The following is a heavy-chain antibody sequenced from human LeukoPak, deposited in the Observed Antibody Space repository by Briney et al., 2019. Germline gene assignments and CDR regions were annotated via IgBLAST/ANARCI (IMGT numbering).Heavy chain of an antibody. D-gene: IGHD6-19*01. J-gene: IGHJ4*02. CDR1: GGSFSDHY. V-gene: IGHV4-34*01. Sequence: SETLSLTCAVYGGSFSDHYWSWIRQPPGKGLEWIGEINHSGSTNCNPSLKSRVTISIDTSKNQFSLKLSSVTAADTAVYYCAREGAVVKRGDYFDYWGQGTLVTVSS. CDR3: AREGAVVKRGDYFDY. CDR2: INHSGST.